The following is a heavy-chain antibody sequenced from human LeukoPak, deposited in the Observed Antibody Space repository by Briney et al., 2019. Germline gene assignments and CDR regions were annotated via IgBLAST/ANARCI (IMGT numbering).Heavy chain of an antibody. J-gene: IGHJ4*02. CDR2: ISGSGGST. D-gene: IGHD3-22*01. CDR3: AKGDMIVVVPTDY. CDR1: GFPFSSYA. V-gene: IGHV3-23*01. Sequence: GGSLRLSCAASGFPFSSYAMSWVRQAPGKGLEGVSAISGSGGSTYYADSVKGRFTISRDNSKNTLYLQMNSLRAEDTAVYYCAKGDMIVVVPTDYWGQGTLVTVSS.